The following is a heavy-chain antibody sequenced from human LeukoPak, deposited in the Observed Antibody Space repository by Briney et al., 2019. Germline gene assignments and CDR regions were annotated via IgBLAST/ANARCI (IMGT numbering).Heavy chain of an antibody. D-gene: IGHD3-10*01. CDR1: GFTFSNYS. J-gene: IGHJ4*02. Sequence: GGSLRLSCAASGFTFSNYSMNWVRQAPGKGLEWVSSISSSSSYIYYADSVKGRFTISRDNAKNSLYLQMNSLRAEDTAVYYCAKDRSPGNYPHYWGQGTLVTVSS. V-gene: IGHV3-21*01. CDR2: ISSSSSYI. CDR3: AKDRSPGNYPHY.